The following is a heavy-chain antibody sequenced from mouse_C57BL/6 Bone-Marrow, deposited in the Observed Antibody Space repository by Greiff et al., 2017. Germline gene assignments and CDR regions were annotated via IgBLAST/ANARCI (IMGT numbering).Heavy chain of an antibody. V-gene: IGHV1-62-2*01. J-gene: IGHJ1*03. CDR3: TRHEDTGTWWYFDV. CDR1: GYTFTEYT. Sequence: QVHVKQSGAELVKPGASVKLSCKASGYTFTEYTIHWVKQRSGQGLEWIGWFYPGSGSIKYNEKFKDKATVTADKSSSTVYMELSRLTSEDSAVYYCTRHEDTGTWWYFDVWGTGTTVTVSS. CDR2: FYPGSGSI. D-gene: IGHD3-3*01.